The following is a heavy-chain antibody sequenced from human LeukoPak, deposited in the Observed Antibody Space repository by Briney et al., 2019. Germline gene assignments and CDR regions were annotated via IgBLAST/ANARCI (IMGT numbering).Heavy chain of an antibody. V-gene: IGHV3-21*01. D-gene: IGHD2-2*01. J-gene: IGHJ4*02. Sequence: GGSLRLSCAASGFTFSRYSMNWVRQAPGKGLEWVSSISSSSSFIYYADSVKGRFTISRDNAKNSLYLQTNSLRAEDTAVYYCARDPPLGSCSTISCPHLDYWGQGTLVTVSS. CDR2: ISSSSSFI. CDR3: ARDPPLGSCSTISCPHLDY. CDR1: GFTFSRYS.